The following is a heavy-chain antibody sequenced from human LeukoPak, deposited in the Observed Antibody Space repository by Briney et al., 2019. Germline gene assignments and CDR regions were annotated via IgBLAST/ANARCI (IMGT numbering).Heavy chain of an antibody. Sequence: SETLSLTCTVSGGSISSGGYYWSWIRQHPGKGLEWIGYIYYSGSTYYNPSLRSRVSISVDTSKNQFTLKLSSVTAADTAVYYCARRGVVATPDANFWGQGTLVTVSS. D-gene: IGHD5-12*01. CDR1: GGSISSGGYY. V-gene: IGHV4-31*03. J-gene: IGHJ4*02. CDR2: IYYSGST. CDR3: ARRGVVATPDANF.